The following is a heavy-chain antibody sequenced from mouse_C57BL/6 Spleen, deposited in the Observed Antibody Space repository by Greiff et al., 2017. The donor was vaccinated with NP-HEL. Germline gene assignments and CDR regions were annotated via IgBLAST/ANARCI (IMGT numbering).Heavy chain of an antibody. J-gene: IGHJ4*01. CDR2: ISSGGSYT. Sequence: EVKLMESGGDLVKPGGSLKLSCAASGFTFSSYGMSWVRQTPDKRLAWVATISSGGSYTYYPDSVKGRFTISRDNAKNTLYLQMSSLKSEDTAMYYCARVYGSKDAMDYWGQGTSVTVSS. CDR1: GFTFSSYG. CDR3: ARVYGSKDAMDY. D-gene: IGHD1-1*01. V-gene: IGHV5-6*01.